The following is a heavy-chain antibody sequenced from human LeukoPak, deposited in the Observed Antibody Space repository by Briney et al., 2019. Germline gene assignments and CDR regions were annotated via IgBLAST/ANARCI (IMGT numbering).Heavy chain of an antibody. CDR2: IKSKTDGGTT. V-gene: IGHV3-15*01. D-gene: IGHD5-18*01. Sequence: GGSLRLSCAASGFTFSNAWMSWVRQAPGKGLEWVGRIKSKTDGGTTDYAAPVKGRFTISRDDSKNTLYLQMNSLKTEDTAVYYCTTSAYSYGYPYFDYWGQGTLVTVSS. CDR3: TTSAYSYGYPYFDY. J-gene: IGHJ4*02. CDR1: GFTFSNAW.